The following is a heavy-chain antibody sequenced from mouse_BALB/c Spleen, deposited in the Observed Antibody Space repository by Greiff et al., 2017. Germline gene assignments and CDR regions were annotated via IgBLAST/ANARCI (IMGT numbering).Heavy chain of an antibody. CDR3: ARAAITTVVEDWFAY. V-gene: IGHV5-6-3*01. J-gene: IGHJ3*01. Sequence: EVQVVESGGGLVQPGGSLKLSCAASGFTFSSYGMSWVRQTPDKRLELVATINSNGGSTYYPDSVKGRFTISRDNAKNTLYLQMSSLKSEDTAMYYCARAAITTVVEDWFAYWGQGTLVTVSA. CDR2: INSNGGST. D-gene: IGHD1-1*01. CDR1: GFTFSSYG.